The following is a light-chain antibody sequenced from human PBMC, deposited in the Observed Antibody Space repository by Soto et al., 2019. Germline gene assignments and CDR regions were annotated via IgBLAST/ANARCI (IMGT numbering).Light chain of an antibody. CDR3: QQYGTSEII. CDR2: DTS. V-gene: IGKV3-20*01. Sequence: EIVLTQSPGTLSLSPGERATLSCRASQSLTNSFIAWYQQKPGQAPRLMIYDTSSRATGIPARFSGSGSGTDFTLTISRLEPEDFAVFFCQQYGTSEIIFGQGTRLEI. J-gene: IGKJ5*01. CDR1: QSLTNSF.